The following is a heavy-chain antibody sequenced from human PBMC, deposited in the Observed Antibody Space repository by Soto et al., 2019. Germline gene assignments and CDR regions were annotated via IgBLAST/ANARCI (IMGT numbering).Heavy chain of an antibody. D-gene: IGHD2-2*01. CDR1: GYSFTSYW. CDR2: IDPSDSYT. Sequence: GESLKISCKGSGYSFTSYWISWVRQMPGKGLEWMGRIDPSDSYTNYSPSFQGHVTTSADKSISTAYLQWSSLKASDTAMYYCARRYCRSTSCPRNYYGMDVWGQGTTVTVSS. J-gene: IGHJ6*02. V-gene: IGHV5-10-1*01. CDR3: ARRYCRSTSCPRNYYGMDV.